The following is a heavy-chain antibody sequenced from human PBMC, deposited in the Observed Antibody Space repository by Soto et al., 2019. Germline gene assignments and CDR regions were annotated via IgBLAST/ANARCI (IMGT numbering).Heavy chain of an antibody. V-gene: IGHV3-23*01. J-gene: IGHJ4*02. CDR2: ISGSGGST. D-gene: IGHD3-10*01. CDR1: GFTFSSYA. CDR3: AKSPLGGLWFGELFFDY. Sequence: GGSLRLSCAASGFTFSSYAMSWVRQAPGKGLEWVSAISGSGGSTYYADSVKGRFTISRDNSKNTLYLQMNSLRAEDTAVYYCAKSPLGGLWFGELFFDYWGQGTLVTVSS.